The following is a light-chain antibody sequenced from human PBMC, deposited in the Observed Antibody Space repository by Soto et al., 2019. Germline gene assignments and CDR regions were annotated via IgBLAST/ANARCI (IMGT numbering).Light chain of an antibody. CDR2: SDN. Sequence: QSVLTQPPSVSGAPGQRVTISCTGSSSNIGAGYVVHWYQQLPGAAPKLLIFSDNNRPSGVPDRFSGSKSGISASLAITGLQTEDEADYYCQTYDNNSDYVFGTGTKV. CDR1: SSNIGAGYV. CDR3: QTYDNNSDYV. V-gene: IGLV1-40*01. J-gene: IGLJ1*01.